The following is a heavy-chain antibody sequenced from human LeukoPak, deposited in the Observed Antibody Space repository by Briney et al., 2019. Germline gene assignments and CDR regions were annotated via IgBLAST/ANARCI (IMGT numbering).Heavy chain of an antibody. V-gene: IGHV4-61*01. J-gene: IGHJ3*02. CDR2: IYYSGST. Sequence: SETLSLTCTVSGASVYSDSYYWSWIRQPPGKGLEWIGYIYYSGSTKYNPSLQSRVTISLDTSKNQFSLNLNSVTAADTAVYYCVREAAAYYYDSSGYYRQTEAFDIWGQGRMVTVSS. D-gene: IGHD3-22*01. CDR1: GASVYSDSYY. CDR3: VREAAAYYYDSSGYYRQTEAFDI.